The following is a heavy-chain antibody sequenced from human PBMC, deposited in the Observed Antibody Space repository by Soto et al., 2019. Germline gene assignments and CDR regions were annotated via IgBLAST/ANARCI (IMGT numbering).Heavy chain of an antibody. V-gene: IGHV4-59*12. CDR2: ISDSGIT. D-gene: IGHD6-13*01. Sequence: QVQLQESGPGLVKPSETLSLTCVVSGDSIIRSFWGWIRQPPGRGLGWIAYISDSGITFSNPSLKSRLYMSVDTSKNEFSLTLTAMTAADTAIYYCAIGAGDFSGAGTFDFRGQGTLVTVSS. CDR3: AIGAGDFSGAGTFDF. CDR1: GDSIIRSF. J-gene: IGHJ3*01.